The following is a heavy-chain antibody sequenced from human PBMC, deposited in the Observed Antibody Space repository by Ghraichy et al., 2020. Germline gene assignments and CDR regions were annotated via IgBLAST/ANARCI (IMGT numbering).Heavy chain of an antibody. J-gene: IGHJ4*02. V-gene: IGHV3-21*01. CDR1: GFTFSSYN. D-gene: IGHD6-19*01. Sequence: GVLRLSCAASGFTFSSYNMNWVRQAPGKGLEWVSFISSSTYIYYADSVKGRFTISRDNAKNSLYLQMNSLRAEDTAVYYCARGSSGPGDYWGQGTLVTVSS. CDR2: ISSSTYI. CDR3: ARGSSGPGDY.